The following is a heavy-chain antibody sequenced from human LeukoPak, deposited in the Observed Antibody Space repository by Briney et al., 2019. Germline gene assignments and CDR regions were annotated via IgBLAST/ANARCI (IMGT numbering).Heavy chain of an antibody. Sequence: ASVKVSCKASGYTFTSYGISWVRQAPGQGLEWMGWISAYNDNTNYAQKLQGRVTMTTDTSTSTAYMELRSLRSDDTAVYYCARVTRDDSGDYVNLDYWGRGTLVTVSS. CDR2: ISAYNDNT. V-gene: IGHV1-18*01. D-gene: IGHD4-17*01. J-gene: IGHJ4*02. CDR3: ARVTRDDSGDYVNLDY. CDR1: GYTFTSYG.